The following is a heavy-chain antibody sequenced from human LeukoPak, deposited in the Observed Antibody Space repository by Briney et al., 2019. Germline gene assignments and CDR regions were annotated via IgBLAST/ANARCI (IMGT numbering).Heavy chain of an antibody. CDR1: GYTFTSYA. D-gene: IGHD3-10*01. CDR2: INAGNGNT. CDR3: ARDVMVRGVLPGY. Sequence: ASVKVSCKASGYTFTSYAMHWVRQAPGQGLEWMGWINAGNGNTKYSQKFQGRVTITRDTSASTAYMELSSLRSEDTAVYYCARDVMVRGVLPGYWGQGTLVTVSS. J-gene: IGHJ4*02. V-gene: IGHV1-3*01.